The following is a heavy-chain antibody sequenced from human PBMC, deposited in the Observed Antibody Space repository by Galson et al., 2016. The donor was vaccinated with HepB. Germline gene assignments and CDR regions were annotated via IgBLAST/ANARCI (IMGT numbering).Heavy chain of an antibody. Sequence: SLRLSCAASGFTLSSYWMSWVRQAPGKGLEWVANIKQDGSEEYYVDPVKGRFTISRDNTKNSLYLQMNSLRAEDTAVYYCARRRGSGSHDYWGQGTLVTVSS. D-gene: IGHD3-10*01. CDR3: ARRRGSGSHDY. J-gene: IGHJ4*02. V-gene: IGHV3-7*05. CDR1: GFTLSSYW. CDR2: IKQDGSEE.